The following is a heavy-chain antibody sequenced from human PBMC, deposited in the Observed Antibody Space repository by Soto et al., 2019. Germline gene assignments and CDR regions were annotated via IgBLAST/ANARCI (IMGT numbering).Heavy chain of an antibody. CDR3: ARVYSSSWYGYYYYGMDV. D-gene: IGHD6-13*01. CDR1: GYTFTSYA. Sequence: ASVEVSCKASGYTFTSYAMHWVRQAPGQRLEWMGWINAGNGNTKYSQKFQGRVTITRDTSASTAYMELSSLRSEDTAVYYCARVYSSSWYGYYYYGMDVWGQGTTVTSP. CDR2: INAGNGNT. V-gene: IGHV1-3*01. J-gene: IGHJ6*02.